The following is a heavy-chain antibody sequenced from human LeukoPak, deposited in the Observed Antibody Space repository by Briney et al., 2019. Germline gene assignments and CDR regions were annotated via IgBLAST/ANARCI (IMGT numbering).Heavy chain of an antibody. CDR1: EFTFGTYA. J-gene: IGHJ4*02. Sequence: GRPLRPSCAASEFTFGTYAIHWVRQAPGKGLEWVALISYDGGNKYYVDSVKGRFTISRDSSKNTVYLEMNSLRPKDTAVYFCARENSYGAPLDYWGQGTLVTVSS. V-gene: IGHV3-30*03. D-gene: IGHD5-18*01. CDR2: ISYDGGNK. CDR3: ARENSYGAPLDY.